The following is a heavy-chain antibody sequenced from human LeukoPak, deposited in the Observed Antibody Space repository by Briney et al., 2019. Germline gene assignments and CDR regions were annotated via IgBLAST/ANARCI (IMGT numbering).Heavy chain of an antibody. Sequence: GGSLRLSCAASGFTFTGHTMTWLRQAPGKGLEWVSVSGSGGDTYYVDSVKGRFTISRDNSKNTLYLQMNSLRAEDTAVYYCARGPGKGNSNDYWGQGTLVTVSS. V-gene: IGHV3-23*01. CDR3: ARGPGKGNSNDY. J-gene: IGHJ4*02. CDR1: GFTFTGHT. D-gene: IGHD1/OR15-1a*01. CDR2: SGSGGDT.